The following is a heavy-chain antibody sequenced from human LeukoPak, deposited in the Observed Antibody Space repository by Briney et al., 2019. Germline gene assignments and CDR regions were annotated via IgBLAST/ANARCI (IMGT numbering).Heavy chain of an antibody. CDR3: ARVYYSSSYDYWYFDL. CDR2: KDYSGST. CDR1: GGSISRYY. V-gene: IGHV4-59*01. J-gene: IGHJ2*01. Sequence: PSETLSLTCTVSGGSISRYYWSWIRQPPGKGLEWIGYKDYSGSTNYNRSLESRVTISVDTSKNQFPLKLSSVTAADTAVYYCARVYYSSSYDYWYFDLWGRGTLVTVSS. D-gene: IGHD6-13*01.